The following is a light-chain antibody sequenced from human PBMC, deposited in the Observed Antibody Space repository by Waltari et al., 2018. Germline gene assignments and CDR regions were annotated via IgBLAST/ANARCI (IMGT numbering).Light chain of an antibody. V-gene: IGLV1-36*01. J-gene: IGLJ2*01. CDR2: YDD. Sequence: QSVLTQPPSVSDAPRQRVTISCPGRRSNIRNKAVTWHQQPPGKAPKLLIYYDDLLPSGVSDRFSGSKSGTSASLAISGLQSEDEPDYYCAAWDDSLNGRGVFGGGTKLTVL. CDR3: AAWDDSLNGRGV. CDR1: RSNIRNKA.